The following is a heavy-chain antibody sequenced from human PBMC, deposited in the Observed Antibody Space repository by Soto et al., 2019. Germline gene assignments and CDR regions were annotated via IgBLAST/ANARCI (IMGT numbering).Heavy chain of an antibody. CDR1: GYTFTSYY. CDR3: ARDSNYVRGVIFNAFDI. J-gene: IGHJ3*02. V-gene: IGHV1-3*01. CDR2: INAGNGNT. D-gene: IGHD3-10*02. Sequence: AASLKVYCNTSGYTFTSYYLHCVRHTNGQRLEWMGWINAGNGNTKYSQKLQGRVTITRDTSASTAYMELSSLRSDDTAVYYCARDSNYVRGVIFNAFDIWGQGTMVTVSS.